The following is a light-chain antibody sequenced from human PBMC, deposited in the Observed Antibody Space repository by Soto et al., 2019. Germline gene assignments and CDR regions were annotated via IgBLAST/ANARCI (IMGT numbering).Light chain of an antibody. CDR3: SSYAGSNNFEVV. CDR2: EVS. Sequence: QSALTQPPSASGSPGQSVTISCTGTSSDVGGYNYVSWYQQHPGKAPNLMIYEVSKRRSGVPDRFSGYKSGNTASLTVSGLQAEDEADYYCSSYAGSNNFEVVFGGGTKLTVL. V-gene: IGLV2-8*01. CDR1: SSDVGGYNY. J-gene: IGLJ2*01.